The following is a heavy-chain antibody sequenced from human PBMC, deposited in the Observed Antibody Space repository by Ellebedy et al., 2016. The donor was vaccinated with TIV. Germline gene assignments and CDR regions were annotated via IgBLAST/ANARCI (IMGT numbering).Heavy chain of an antibody. D-gene: IGHD5-24*01. CDR1: GFTFSSYA. V-gene: IGHV3-30*09. J-gene: IGHJ3*02. Sequence: GESLKISCAASGFTFSSYAMHWVRQAPGKGLEWVAVISYDFDNKYYIDSVKGRFAVSRDNSKDTAYLQMNTLRTEDTAIYYCARPLETATNRDAFDIWGQGTMVTVSS. CDR2: ISYDFDNK. CDR3: ARPLETATNRDAFDI.